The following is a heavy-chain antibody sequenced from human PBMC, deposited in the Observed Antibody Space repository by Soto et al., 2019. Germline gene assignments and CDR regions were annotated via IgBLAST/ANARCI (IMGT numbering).Heavy chain of an antibody. CDR3: ARTVKRSSSWNDYFEY. J-gene: IGHJ4*02. D-gene: IGHD6-13*01. CDR1: GGSFSGYY. Sequence: SETLSLTCAVYGGSFSGYYWSWIRQPPGKWLEWIGEINHSGSTNYNPSLKSRVTISVDTSKSQFSLKLSSVSAADTAVYYCARTVKRSSSWNDYFEYWGQGNLVTVCS. V-gene: IGHV4-34*01. CDR2: INHSGST.